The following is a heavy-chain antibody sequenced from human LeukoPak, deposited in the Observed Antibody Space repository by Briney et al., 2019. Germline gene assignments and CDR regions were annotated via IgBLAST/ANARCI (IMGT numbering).Heavy chain of an antibody. V-gene: IGHV4-34*01. Sequence: SETLSLTCAVYGGSFSGYYWSWIRQPPGKGLEWIGEINHSGSTNYNPSLKSRVTISVDTSKNQFSLKLSSVTAADTAAYYCARGSSRARYFDLVATTTRKYYFDYWGQGTLVTVSS. D-gene: IGHD5-12*01. CDR1: GGSFSGYY. CDR3: ARGSSRARYFDLVATTTRKYYFDY. J-gene: IGHJ4*02. CDR2: INHSGST.